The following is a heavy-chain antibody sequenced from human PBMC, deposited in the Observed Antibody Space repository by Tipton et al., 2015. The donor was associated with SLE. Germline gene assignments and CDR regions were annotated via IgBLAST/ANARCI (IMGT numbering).Heavy chain of an antibody. CDR1: GGSINNSYYY. Sequence: TLSLTCTVSGGSINNSYYYWAWIRQPPGKGLEWIGSIYYSGSTFNNPSLKSRVTISAGTSKNQFSLKLSYVTASDTAVYFCTRAEFSSNWYMYWHFDLWGRGTLVTVSS. V-gene: IGHV4-39*01. CDR3: TRAEFSSNWYMYWHFDL. D-gene: IGHD6-13*01. J-gene: IGHJ2*01. CDR2: IYYSGST.